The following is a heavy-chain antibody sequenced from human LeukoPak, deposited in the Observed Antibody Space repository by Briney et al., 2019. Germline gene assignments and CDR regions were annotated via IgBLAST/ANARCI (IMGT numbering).Heavy chain of an antibody. Sequence: SVKVSCKASGGTFSSYAISWVRQAPGQGLEWMGRIIPIFGTANYAQKFQGRVTITTDESTSTAYMELSSLRSEDTAVYYCARDGCTNGVCYFYYFDYWGQGTLVTVSS. CDR1: GGTFSSYA. CDR3: ARDGCTNGVCYFYYFDY. V-gene: IGHV1-69*05. CDR2: IIPIFGTA. D-gene: IGHD2-8*01. J-gene: IGHJ4*02.